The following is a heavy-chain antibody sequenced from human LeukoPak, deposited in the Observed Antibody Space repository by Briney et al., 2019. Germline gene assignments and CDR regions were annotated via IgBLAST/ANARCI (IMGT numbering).Heavy chain of an antibody. Sequence: SETLSLTCTVSGGSISSYYWSWIRQPPGKGLEWIGYIYYSGSTNYNPSLKSRVTISVDTSKNQFSLKLSSVTAADTAVYYCARDDFWSGYDWFDPWGQGTLVTVSS. D-gene: IGHD3-3*01. V-gene: IGHV4-59*01. CDR1: GGSISSYY. CDR2: IYYSGST. CDR3: ARDDFWSGYDWFDP. J-gene: IGHJ5*02.